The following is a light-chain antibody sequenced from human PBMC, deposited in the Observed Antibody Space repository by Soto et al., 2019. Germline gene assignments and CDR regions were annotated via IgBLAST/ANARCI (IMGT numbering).Light chain of an antibody. CDR1: NSNIGSNT. CDR2: SNN. J-gene: IGLJ1*01. V-gene: IGLV1-44*01. CDR3: ATWDDRLNGYV. Sequence: QSVLTQPPSASGTPGQRVTISCSGSNSNIGSNTVTWYQQLPGTAPILLIYSNNQRSSGVPDRFSGSRSGTSGSLAISGLQSEDEADYYCATWDDRLNGYVFGSGTMVTVL.